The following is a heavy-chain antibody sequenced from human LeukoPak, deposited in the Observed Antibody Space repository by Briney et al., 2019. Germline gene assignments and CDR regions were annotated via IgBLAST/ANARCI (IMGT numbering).Heavy chain of an antibody. J-gene: IGHJ4*02. CDR1: GLTFSTFG. CDR2: ISYDGRNT. CDR3: AKDRLVVAPAAMTSNFDY. D-gene: IGHD2-2*01. V-gene: IGHV3-30*18. Sequence: GGSLRLSCAASGLTFSTFGMHWVRQAPCKGLEWVAVISYDGRNTYYADSVKGRFTISRDNSKNTLYLQMNSLKTEDTAVYYCAKDRLVVAPAAMTSNFDYWGQGTLVTVSS.